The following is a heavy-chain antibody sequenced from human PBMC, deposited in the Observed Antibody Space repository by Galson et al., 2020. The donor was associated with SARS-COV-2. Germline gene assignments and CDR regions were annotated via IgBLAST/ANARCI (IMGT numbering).Heavy chain of an antibody. Sequence: TGGSLRLSCEASGFTFSTYGMYWVRQAPGKGLEWVAVIWYDGSNKYYADSVKGRFTISRDNSKNTLYLQLNSLRADDTAVYYCARGSSSHAFDIWGQGTMVTVSS. V-gene: IGHV3-33*01. CDR3: ARGSSSHAFDI. CDR2: IWYDGSNK. CDR1: GFTFSTYG. J-gene: IGHJ3*02. D-gene: IGHD3-10*01.